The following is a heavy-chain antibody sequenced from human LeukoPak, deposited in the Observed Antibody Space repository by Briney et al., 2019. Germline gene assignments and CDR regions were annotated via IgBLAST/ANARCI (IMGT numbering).Heavy chain of an antibody. CDR1: TFTFSSYS. Sequence: GGSLRLSCAASTFTFSSYSMNWVRQAPEKGLGWVSYIRSNGYTIYYADSVKGRFTISRDNAKNSLYLQMNSLRAEDTALYYCARELYGGNSPYYFDYWGQGTLVTVSS. CDR2: IRSNGYTI. D-gene: IGHD4-23*01. CDR3: ARELYGGNSPYYFDY. J-gene: IGHJ4*02. V-gene: IGHV3-48*01.